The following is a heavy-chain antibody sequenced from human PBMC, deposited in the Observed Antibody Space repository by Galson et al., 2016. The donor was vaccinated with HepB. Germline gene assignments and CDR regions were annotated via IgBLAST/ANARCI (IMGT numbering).Heavy chain of an antibody. Sequence: SLRLSCAASGFTFRSYAINWIRQAPGQGLEWVASINGRGDSSYFADSVKGRFAISRHKSNNTVYLQMRSLRAEDTAVYYCAKFSCSSTSCYWEDDDFDIWGQGAMVTVSS. CDR3: AKFSCSSTSCYWEDDDFDI. J-gene: IGHJ3*02. CDR1: GFTFRSYA. CDR2: INGRGDSS. V-gene: IGHV3-23*01. D-gene: IGHD2-2*01.